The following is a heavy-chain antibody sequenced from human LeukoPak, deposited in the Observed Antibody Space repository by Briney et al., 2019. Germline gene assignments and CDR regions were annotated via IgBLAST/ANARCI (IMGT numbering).Heavy chain of an antibody. CDR2: IRYDGSNK. CDR3: AKDGPVPAAIGDP. CDR1: GFTFSSYG. V-gene: IGHV3-30*02. D-gene: IGHD2-2*01. J-gene: IGHJ5*02. Sequence: GGSLRLSCAASGFTFSSYGMHWVRQAPGKGLEWVAFIRYDGSNKYYADSVKGRFTISRDNSKNTLYLQMNSLRAEGTAVYYCAKDGPVPAAIGDPWGQGTLVTVSS.